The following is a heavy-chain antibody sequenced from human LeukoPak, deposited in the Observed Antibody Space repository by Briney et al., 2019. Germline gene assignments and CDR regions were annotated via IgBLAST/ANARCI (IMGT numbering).Heavy chain of an antibody. CDR3: ARDQGYYDILTTYYYYGMDV. CDR2: IIPIFGTA. CDR1: GGTSSSYA. J-gene: IGHJ6*04. V-gene: IGHV1-69*01. D-gene: IGHD3-9*01. Sequence: SVKVSCKASGGTSSSYAISWVRQAPGQGLEWMGGIIPIFGTANYAQKFQGRVTITADESTSTAYMELSSLRSEDTAVYYCARDQGYYDILTTYYYYGMDVWGKGTTVTVSS.